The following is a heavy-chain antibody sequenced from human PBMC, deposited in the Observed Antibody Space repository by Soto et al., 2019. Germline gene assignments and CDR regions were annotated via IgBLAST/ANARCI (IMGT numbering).Heavy chain of an antibody. CDR1: RYTFTSYT. CDR3: GVQRSDYYKYFDY. CDR2: INGGKGNT. J-gene: IGHJ4*02. D-gene: IGHD1-26*01. Sequence: ASVKVSCKASRYTFTSYTIHWVRQAPGQRLEWMGWINGGKGNTKYSQKFQGRVTITRHTAANIANMELSSLRSEDTAVYYCGVQRSDYYKYFDYWGQGTLVTVSS. V-gene: IGHV1-3*01.